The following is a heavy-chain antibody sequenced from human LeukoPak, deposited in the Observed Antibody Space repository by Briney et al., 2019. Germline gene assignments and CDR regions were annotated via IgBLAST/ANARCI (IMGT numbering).Heavy chain of an antibody. CDR1: GGSISSSSYY. CDR3: ARLRSRYSSSWEFDY. Sequence: SETLSLTCTVSGGSISSSSYYWGWIRQPPGKGLEWIGSIYYSGSTYYNPSLKSRVTISVDTSKNQFSLKLNSVTAADTAVYYCARLRSRYSSSWEFDYWGQGTLVTVSS. D-gene: IGHD6-13*01. CDR2: IYYSGST. V-gene: IGHV4-39*01. J-gene: IGHJ4*02.